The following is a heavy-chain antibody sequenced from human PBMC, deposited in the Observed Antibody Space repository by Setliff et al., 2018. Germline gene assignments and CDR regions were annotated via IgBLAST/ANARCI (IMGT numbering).Heavy chain of an antibody. CDR1: GYTFTGYY. D-gene: IGHD3-9*01. CDR3: ARSNYDILTRNWFDP. V-gene: IGHV1-2*06. J-gene: IGHJ5*02. Sequence: ASVKVSCKASGYTFTGYYMHWVRQAPGQGLEWMERINPNSGGTNYAQKFQGRVTMTRDTSISTAYMELSRLRSDDTAVCYCARSNYDILTRNWFDPWGQGTLVTVSS. CDR2: INPNSGGT.